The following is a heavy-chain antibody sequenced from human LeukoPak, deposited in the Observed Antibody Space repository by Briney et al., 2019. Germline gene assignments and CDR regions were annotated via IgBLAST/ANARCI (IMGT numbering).Heavy chain of an antibody. CDR3: AGSYPYYYGSGSRAFDI. V-gene: IGHV4-59*01. CDR2: IYYSGGT. J-gene: IGHJ3*02. Sequence: SETLSLTCTVSGGSISSYYWSWIRQPPGKGLEWIGYIYYSGGTNYNPSLKSRVTISVDTSKNQFSLKLSSVTAADTAVYYCAGSYPYYYGSGSRAFDIWGQGTMVTVSS. D-gene: IGHD3-10*01. CDR1: GGSISSYY.